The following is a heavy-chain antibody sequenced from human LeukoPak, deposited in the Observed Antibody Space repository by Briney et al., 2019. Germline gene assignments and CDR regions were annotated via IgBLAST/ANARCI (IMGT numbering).Heavy chain of an antibody. D-gene: IGHD4-17*01. CDR3: AKNGFRIGCGDYYFDD. CDR2: ISHDESNQ. J-gene: IGHJ4*02. CDR1: GFTLKYYD. V-gene: IGHV3-30*18. Sequence: GGSLRLSCAASGFTLKYYDMNWVRQAPGKGLEWVAVISHDESNQYYAGSVKGRFTISRDNSKNTLYLQMNSLRPEDTAIYFCAKNGFRIGCGDYYFDDWGLGALVTVSS.